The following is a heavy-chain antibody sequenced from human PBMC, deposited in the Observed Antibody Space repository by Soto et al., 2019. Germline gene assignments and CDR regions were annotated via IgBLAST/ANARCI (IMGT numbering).Heavy chain of an antibody. D-gene: IGHD6-13*01. CDR1: GGSISSSSYY. CDR2: IYYSGST. V-gene: IGHV4-39*01. CDR3: ASNLAAAGTYYYYYMDV. Sequence: SETLSLTCTVSGGSISSSSYYWGWIRQPPGKGLEWIGSIYYSGSTYYNPSLKSRVTISVDTSKNQFSLKLSSVTAADTAVYYCASNLAAAGTYYYYYMDVWGKGTTVTVSS. J-gene: IGHJ6*03.